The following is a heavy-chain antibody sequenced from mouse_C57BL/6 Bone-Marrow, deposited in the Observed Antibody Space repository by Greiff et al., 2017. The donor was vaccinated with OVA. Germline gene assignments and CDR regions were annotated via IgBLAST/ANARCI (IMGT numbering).Heavy chain of an antibody. Sequence: EVKLQESGPGLAKPSQTLSLTCSVTGYSITSDYWNWIRKFPGNKLEYMGYISYSGSTYYNPSLKSRISIIPDTSKNQYSLQLNSVTTEDTATYYCARGDGNCRYWYFDVWGTGTTVTVSS. CDR1: GYSITSDY. CDR3: ARGDGNCRYWYFDV. CDR2: ISYSGST. J-gene: IGHJ1*03. D-gene: IGHD2-1*01. V-gene: IGHV3-8*01.